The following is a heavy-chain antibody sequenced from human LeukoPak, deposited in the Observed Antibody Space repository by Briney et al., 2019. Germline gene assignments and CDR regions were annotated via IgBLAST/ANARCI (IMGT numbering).Heavy chain of an antibody. CDR3: ARRGYSSVRS. V-gene: IGHV4-39*07. J-gene: IGHJ4*02. CDR1: TGSITSGRYY. CDR2: INHSGST. D-gene: IGHD6-19*01. Sequence: SETLSLTCTVSTGSITSGRYYWSWIRQPPGKGLEWIGEINHSGSTNYNPSLKSRVTISVDTSKNQFSLKLSSVTAADTAVYYCARRGYSSVRSWGQGTLVTVSS.